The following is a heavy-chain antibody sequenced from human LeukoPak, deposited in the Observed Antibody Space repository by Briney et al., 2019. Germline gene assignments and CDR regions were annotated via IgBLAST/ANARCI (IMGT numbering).Heavy chain of an antibody. Sequence: PGGSLRLSCAASGFTFSSYAMSWVRQAPGKGLEWVSAISGSGGTTYYADSVKGRFTISRDNSKNTLYLQMHSLRAEDTAVYYCAKDYVYVLGTMLSWGQGTLVTVSS. CDR3: AKDYVYVLGTMLS. D-gene: IGHD5-12*01. CDR2: ISGSGGTT. CDR1: GFTFSSYA. V-gene: IGHV3-23*01. J-gene: IGHJ4*02.